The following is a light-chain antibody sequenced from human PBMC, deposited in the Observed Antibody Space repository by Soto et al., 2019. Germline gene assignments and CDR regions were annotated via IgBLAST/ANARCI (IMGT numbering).Light chain of an antibody. CDR1: SSNIGNNY. V-gene: IGLV1-51*01. CDR2: DNN. J-gene: IGLJ2*01. Sequence: QSVLTQPPSVSAAPGQKVTISCSGSSSNIGNNYVSWYQQLPGTAPKLLIYDNNKRPSGIPDRFSGSKSGASATLGITGLQAGDEADYYCGTWDSSVSAGVFGAGTKLTV. CDR3: GTWDSSVSAGV.